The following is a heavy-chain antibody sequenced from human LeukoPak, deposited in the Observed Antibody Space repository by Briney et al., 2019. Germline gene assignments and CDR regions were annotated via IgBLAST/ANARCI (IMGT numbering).Heavy chain of an antibody. D-gene: IGHD2-2*01. Sequence: PGGSLRLSCAASGFTFSSYAMSWVRQASGKGLEWVSAISGSGGSTYYADSVKGRYTISRDNSKNTLYLQMNSLRAEDTAVYYCAKDNIVVVPAAGGFDYWGQGTLVTVSS. CDR1: GFTFSSYA. CDR3: AKDNIVVVPAAGGFDY. V-gene: IGHV3-23*01. J-gene: IGHJ4*02. CDR2: ISGSGGST.